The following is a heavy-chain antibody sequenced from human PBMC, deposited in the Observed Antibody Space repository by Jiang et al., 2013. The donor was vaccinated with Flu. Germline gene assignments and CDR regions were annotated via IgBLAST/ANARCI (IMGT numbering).Heavy chain of an antibody. CDR2: ISFSGST. J-gene: IGHJ4*02. Sequence: VKPSQTLSLTCTVSGDSISSFDYYWSWIRQPPGKGLEWIGHISFSGSTFYSPSLKSRIAISIDGSKNQFSLKLTSVTGADTAVYYCARSGSTLLNYWGQGTRVTVSS. D-gene: IGHD1-26*01. CDR3: ARSGSTLLNY. CDR1: GDSISSFDYY. V-gene: IGHV4-30-4*01.